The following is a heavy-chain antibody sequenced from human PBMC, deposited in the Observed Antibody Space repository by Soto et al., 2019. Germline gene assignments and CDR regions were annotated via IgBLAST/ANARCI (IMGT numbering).Heavy chain of an antibody. CDR2: IYPGDSDT. V-gene: IGHV5-51*01. CDR3: ARFPDYYGSGIAEGPNWFDP. D-gene: IGHD3-10*01. CDR1: GYSFTSYW. J-gene: IGHJ5*02. Sequence: PGESLKISCKGSGYSFTSYWIGWVRQMPGKGLEWMGIIYPGDSDTRYSPSFQGQVTISADKSISTAYLQWSSLKASDTAMYYCARFPDYYGSGIAEGPNWFDPMGQGTLVTVSS.